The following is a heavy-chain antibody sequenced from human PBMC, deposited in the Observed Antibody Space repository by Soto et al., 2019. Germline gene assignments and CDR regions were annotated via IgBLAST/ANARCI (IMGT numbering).Heavy chain of an antibody. Sequence: GGSLRLSCAASGFIFSSYAMSWVRQAPGKGLEWVSANSGSGGTTYYADSVKGRFTISRDNSKNTLYLQMNSLRAEDTAVYYCAKVRAPGREWLFEVGGFFDNWGQGILVTVSS. CDR3: AKVRAPGREWLFEVGGFFDN. D-gene: IGHD3-3*01. CDR1: GFIFSSYA. CDR2: NSGSGGTT. J-gene: IGHJ4*02. V-gene: IGHV3-23*01.